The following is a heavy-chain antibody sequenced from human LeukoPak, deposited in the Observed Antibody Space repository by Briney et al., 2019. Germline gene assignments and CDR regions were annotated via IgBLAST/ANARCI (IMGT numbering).Heavy chain of an antibody. CDR2: IYTSGST. V-gene: IGHV4-59*10. CDR1: GGSFSGYY. Sequence: PSETLSLTCAVYGGSFSGYYWSWIRQPAGKGLEWIGRIYTSGSTNYNPSLKSRVTMSVDTSKNQFSLKLSSVTAADTAVYYCARARGYSYGYYFDYWGQGTLVTVSS. J-gene: IGHJ4*02. D-gene: IGHD5-18*01. CDR3: ARARGYSYGYYFDY.